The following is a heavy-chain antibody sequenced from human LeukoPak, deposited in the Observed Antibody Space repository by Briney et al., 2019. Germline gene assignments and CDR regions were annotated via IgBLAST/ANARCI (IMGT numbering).Heavy chain of an antibody. V-gene: IGHV3-21*03. CDR3: ARDFGGYCSSTNCYLGHLDY. J-gene: IGHJ4*02. D-gene: IGHD2-2*01. CDR2: IISSSSYI. CDR1: GFTFSSYS. Sequence: GGSLRLSCAAPGFTFSSYSMNWVRQAPGKGLEWVSSIISSSSYIYYADSVKGRFTISRDNAKNSLYLQMNSLRAEDTAVYYCARDFGGYCSSTNCYLGHLDYWGQGTLVTVSS.